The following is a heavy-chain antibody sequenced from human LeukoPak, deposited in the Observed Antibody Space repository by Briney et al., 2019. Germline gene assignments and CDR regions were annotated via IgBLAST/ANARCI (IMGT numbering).Heavy chain of an antibody. D-gene: IGHD2-2*01. CDR2: VSGSGDTT. V-gene: IGHV3-23*01. CDR3: TKHVAVLPAPRNYYFDY. J-gene: IGHJ4*02. CDR1: GFTFSSYA. Sequence: GGSLRLSCAASGFTFSSYAMSWVRQAPGKGLEWVSSVSGSGDTTYYADSVKGRFTISRDNSNNTLYLHMNSLRAEDTAVYYCTKHVAVLPAPRNYYFDYWGQGTLVTVSS.